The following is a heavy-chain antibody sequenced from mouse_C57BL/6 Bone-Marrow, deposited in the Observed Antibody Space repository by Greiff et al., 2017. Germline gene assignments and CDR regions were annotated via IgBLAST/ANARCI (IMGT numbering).Heavy chain of an antibody. J-gene: IGHJ4*01. D-gene: IGHD2-1*01. CDR3: ARYGKGYAMDY. CDR1: GFSLTSSG. CDR2: IWGVGST. V-gene: IGHV2-6*01. Sequence: VQLVESGPGLVAPSQSLSITCTVSGFSLTSSGVDWVRQSPGKGLAWLGVIWGVGSTNYNSALKSRLSISKDNSKSQVFLKMNSLQTDDTAMYYCARYGKGYAMDYWGQGTSVTVSS.